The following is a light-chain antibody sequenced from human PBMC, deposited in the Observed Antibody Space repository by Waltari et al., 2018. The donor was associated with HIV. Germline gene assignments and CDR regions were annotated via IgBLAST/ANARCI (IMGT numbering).Light chain of an antibody. V-gene: IGLV3-25*03. CDR1: ALPNQY. J-gene: IGLJ1*01. Sequence: SFELTQHPSLSVFPGQTTTLTCSRDALPNQYVYWYQQKSGLAPVLIIYKDSWRPSGIPERFSASSSGTTATLTISGVQAEDEADYYCQSADTSTSYDVFGTGTKVTVL. CDR2: KDS. CDR3: QSADTSTSYDV.